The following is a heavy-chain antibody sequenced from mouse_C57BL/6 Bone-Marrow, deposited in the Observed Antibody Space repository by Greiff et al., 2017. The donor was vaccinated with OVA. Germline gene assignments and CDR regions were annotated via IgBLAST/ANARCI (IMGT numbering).Heavy chain of an antibody. J-gene: IGHJ1*03. CDR3: TRGWLSYWYFDV. D-gene: IGHD2-3*01. CDR2: ISSGGDYI. Sequence: DVMLVESGEGLVKPGGSLKLSCAASGFTFSSYAMSWVRQTPEKRLEWVAYISSGGDYIYYADTVKGRFTISRDNARNTLYLQMSSLKSEDTAMYYCTRGWLSYWYFDVWGTGTTVTVSS. V-gene: IGHV5-9-1*02. CDR1: GFTFSSYA.